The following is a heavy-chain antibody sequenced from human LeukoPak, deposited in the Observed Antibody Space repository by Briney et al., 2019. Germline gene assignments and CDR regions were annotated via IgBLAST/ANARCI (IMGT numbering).Heavy chain of an antibody. D-gene: IGHD3-10*01. CDR2: INHSGST. CDR1: GGSFSGYY. J-gene: IGHJ4*02. Sequence: SETLSLTCAVYGGSFSGYYWSWIRQPPGKGLEWIGEINHSGSTNYNPSLKSRVTISVDTSKNQFSLKLTSVTAADTAVYYCARSSVSGTYSGGFWGQGTLVTVSS. CDR3: ARSSVSGTYSGGF. V-gene: IGHV4-34*01.